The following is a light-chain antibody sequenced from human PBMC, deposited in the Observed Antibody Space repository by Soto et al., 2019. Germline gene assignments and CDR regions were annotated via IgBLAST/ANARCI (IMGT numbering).Light chain of an antibody. V-gene: IGLV2-14*01. CDR3: SSYTSSSTLYV. Sequence: QSALTQPASVSGSPRQSITISCTGASSDVGSYTYVSWYQQHPGKAPKLMIYGVNNRPSGVSNRFSGSKSGNTASLTISGLQAEDEADYYCSSYTSSSTLYVFGTGTKLTVL. J-gene: IGLJ1*01. CDR2: GVN. CDR1: SSDVGSYTY.